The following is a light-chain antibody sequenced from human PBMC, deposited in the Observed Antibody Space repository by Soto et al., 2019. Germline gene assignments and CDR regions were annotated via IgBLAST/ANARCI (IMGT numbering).Light chain of an antibody. CDR2: GAS. V-gene: IGKV3-15*01. Sequence: EKVMTQSPATLSMSPGERATLSCRASENINTYLAWYQQKPGQAPRLLIYGASTRATGIPARFSGSGSGTEFTLTISSLQSEDFAVYYCQQYTNWPSWTFGQGTKVEFK. J-gene: IGKJ1*01. CDR1: ENINTY. CDR3: QQYTNWPSWT.